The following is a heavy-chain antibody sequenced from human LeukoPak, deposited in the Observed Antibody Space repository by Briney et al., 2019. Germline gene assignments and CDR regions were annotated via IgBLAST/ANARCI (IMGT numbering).Heavy chain of an antibody. D-gene: IGHD3-22*01. J-gene: IGHJ3*02. Sequence: PSETLSLTCTVSGGSFSSHYWSWIRQPPGKGLEWIGYIYTSGSTNYNPSLKSRVTISVDTSKNQFSLKLSSVTAADTAVYYCARQLTYYYDSSGFDAFDIWGQGTMVTVSS. V-gene: IGHV4-4*09. CDR3: ARQLTYYYDSSGFDAFDI. CDR2: IYTSGST. CDR1: GGSFSSHY.